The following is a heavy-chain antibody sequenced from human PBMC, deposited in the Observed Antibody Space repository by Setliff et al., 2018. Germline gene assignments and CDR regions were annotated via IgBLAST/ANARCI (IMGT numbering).Heavy chain of an antibody. CDR2: INPHGSEK. CDR3: AIDGVYYAMDV. Sequence: GGSPRLSCTASGLSYINDWVSWVCQAPGKGLEWLASINPHGSEKYYVDSVKGRFIISRDNAKNSLFLQMNSLRSDDTAVYYCAIDGVYYAMDVWGQGTTVTVSS. J-gene: IGHJ6*02. CDR1: GLSYINDW. V-gene: IGHV3-7*01.